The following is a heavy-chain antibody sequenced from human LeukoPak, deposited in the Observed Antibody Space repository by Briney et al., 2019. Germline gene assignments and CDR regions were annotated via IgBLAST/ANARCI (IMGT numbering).Heavy chain of an antibody. CDR3: ARAQQMDDAFDI. V-gene: IGHV3-66*02. CDR2: IYSGGST. J-gene: IGHJ3*02. D-gene: IGHD6-13*01. Sequence: PGGSLRLSCAASGFTFDDYAMHWVRQAPGKGLEWVSVIYSGGSTYYADSVKGRFTISRDNSKNTLYLQMNSLRAEDTAVYYCARAQQMDDAFDIWGQGTMVTVSS. CDR1: GFTFDDYA.